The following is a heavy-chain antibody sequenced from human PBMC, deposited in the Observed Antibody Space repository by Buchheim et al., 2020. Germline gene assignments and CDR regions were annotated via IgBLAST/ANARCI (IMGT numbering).Heavy chain of an antibody. CDR3: AREVKTAIPDY. V-gene: IGHV4-4*07. CDR2: IYSSGNA. Sequence: QVHLQESGPGLVKPSETLSLTCNVSGGSIKRYYWSWIRQAAGKGLELVGRIYSSGNANYSPSLRSRVTMSVDTSKNTVFLRLTSVTAADTAMYFCAREVKTAIPDYWGQG. CDR1: GGSIKRYY. J-gene: IGHJ4*02. D-gene: IGHD2-21*02.